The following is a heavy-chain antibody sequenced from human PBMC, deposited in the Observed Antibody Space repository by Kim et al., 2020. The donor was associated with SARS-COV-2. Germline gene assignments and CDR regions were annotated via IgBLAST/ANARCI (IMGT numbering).Heavy chain of an antibody. CDR3: TRVPSYSNSWWDAFDI. D-gene: IGHD6-13*01. J-gene: IGHJ3*02. CDR2: IRSKAKSYAT. Sequence: GGSLRLSCAASGFTFSDSAMHWVRQASGKGLEWVGRIRSKAKSYATSYAASVKVRFTISRDDSKNTAYLQMNTLKTEDTAVYYCTRVPSYSNSWWDAFDIWGQGTTATVYS. V-gene: IGHV3-73*01. CDR1: GFTFSDSA.